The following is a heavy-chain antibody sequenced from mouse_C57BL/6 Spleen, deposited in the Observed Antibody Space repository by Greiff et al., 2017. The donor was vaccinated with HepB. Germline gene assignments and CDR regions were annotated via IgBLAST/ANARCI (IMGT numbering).Heavy chain of an antibody. Sequence: EVQRVESGGGLVQPGGSLSLSCAASGFTFTDYYMSWVRQPPGKALEWLGFIRNKANGYTTEYSASVKGRFTISRDNSQSILYLQMNALRAEDRATYYCARYDYESFGYWGQGTLVTVSA. D-gene: IGHD2-4*01. CDR2: IRNKANGYTT. CDR3: ARYDYESFGY. J-gene: IGHJ3*02. CDR1: GFTFTDYY. V-gene: IGHV7-3*01.